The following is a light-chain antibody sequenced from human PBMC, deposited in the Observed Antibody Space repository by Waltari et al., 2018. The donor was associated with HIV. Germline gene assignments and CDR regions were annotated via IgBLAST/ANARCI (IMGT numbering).Light chain of an antibody. J-gene: IGKJ5*01. Sequence: DIVMTQSPLSLPVTPGEPASISCRSSQSLLNSNGFNYLDWYLQKPGQSPRLLLYLGSNRAPVVPDRFSGSGSGTDFTLKISRVEAEDVGVYYCMQALQTPLITFGQGTRLEIK. CDR2: LGS. V-gene: IGKV2-28*01. CDR1: QSLLNSNGFNY. CDR3: MQALQTPLIT.